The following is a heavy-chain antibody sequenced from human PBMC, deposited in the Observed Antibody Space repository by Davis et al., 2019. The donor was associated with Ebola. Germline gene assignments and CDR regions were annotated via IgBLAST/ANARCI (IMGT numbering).Heavy chain of an antibody. J-gene: IGHJ3*02. D-gene: IGHD3-22*01. CDR2: ISSSSSTI. V-gene: IGHV3-48*02. Sequence: GGSLRLSCVASGFTFSSYSMNWVRQAPGKGLEWVSYISSSSSTIYYADSVKGRFTISRDNAKNSLYLQMNSLRDEDTAVYYGGREGPRGGGWLLLRGSPAFDIWGQGTMVTVSS. CDR1: GFTFSSYS. CDR3: GREGPRGGGWLLLRGSPAFDI.